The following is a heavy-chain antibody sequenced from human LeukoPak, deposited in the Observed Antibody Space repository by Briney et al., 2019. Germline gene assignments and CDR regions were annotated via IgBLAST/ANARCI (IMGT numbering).Heavy chain of an antibody. CDR2: IYTSGTT. CDR3: ARDNGNDYGAN. CDR1: GFTVSSNY. Sequence: GGSLRLSCAGSGFTVSSNYMSWVRQAPGEGLEWVSVIYTSGTTYYADSVKGRFTISRDSSKNTLYLQMNSLRAEDTAVYYCARDNGNDYGANWGRGTMVTVSS. D-gene: IGHD4/OR15-4a*01. V-gene: IGHV3-53*01. J-gene: IGHJ3*01.